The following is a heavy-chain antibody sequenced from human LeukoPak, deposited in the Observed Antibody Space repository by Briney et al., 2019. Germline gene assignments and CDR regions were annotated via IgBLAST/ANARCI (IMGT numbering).Heavy chain of an antibody. J-gene: IGHJ4*02. V-gene: IGHV4-38-2*02. CDR3: ASSLGMVRGVIDY. D-gene: IGHD3-10*01. Sequence: SETLSLTCTVSGYSISSGYYWGWIRQPPGKGLEWIGSIYHSGSTYYNPSLKSRVTISVDTSKNQFSLKLSSVTAADTAVYYCASSLGMVRGVIDYWGQGTLVTVSS. CDR2: IYHSGST. CDR1: GYSISSGYY.